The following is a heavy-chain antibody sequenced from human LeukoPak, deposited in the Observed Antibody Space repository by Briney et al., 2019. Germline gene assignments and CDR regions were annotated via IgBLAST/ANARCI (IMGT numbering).Heavy chain of an antibody. CDR3: ARVGLSRTATSFFDY. J-gene: IGHJ4*02. V-gene: IGHV3-21*01. D-gene: IGHD5-18*01. Sequence: GGSLRLSCAASGFTFSSYSMNWVRQAPGKGLEWVSSISSSSSYIYYADSVKGRFTISRDNAKNSLYLQMSSLRAEDTAVYYCARVGLSRTATSFFDYWGQGTLVTVSS. CDR2: ISSSSSYI. CDR1: GFTFSSYS.